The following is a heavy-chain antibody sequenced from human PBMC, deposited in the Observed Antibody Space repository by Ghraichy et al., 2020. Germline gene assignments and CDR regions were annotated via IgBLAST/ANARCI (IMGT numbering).Heavy chain of an antibody. CDR3: TTNLAY. CDR2: IKSETSCGTI. V-gene: IGHV3-15*01. J-gene: IGHJ4*02. Sequence: LSLTCAASGFAFSNAWMSWVRQAPGKGLEWVGRIKSETSCGTIEYAAPVQPRFTISRDDSKNTLYLQMNSLKTEDTAVYYCTTNLAYWGRGTLVTVSS. CDR1: GFAFSNAW. D-gene: IGHD1-14*01.